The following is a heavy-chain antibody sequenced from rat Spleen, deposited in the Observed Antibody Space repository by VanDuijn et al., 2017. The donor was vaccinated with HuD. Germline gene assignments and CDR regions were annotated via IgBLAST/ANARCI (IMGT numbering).Heavy chain of an antibody. CDR1: GFSLTSYH. CDR2: IWTGGNT. D-gene: IGHD1-4*01. J-gene: IGHJ2*01. CDR3: ARELPGYNPFDY. Sequence: QVQLKESGPGLVQPSQTLSLACTVSGFSLTSYHVHWVRQPSGKGLEWMGVIWTGGNTESNSTLKSRLSISRDTSKSQVFLKMNSLQTEDTATYYCARELPGYNPFDYWGRGVMVTVSS. V-gene: IGHV2-43*01.